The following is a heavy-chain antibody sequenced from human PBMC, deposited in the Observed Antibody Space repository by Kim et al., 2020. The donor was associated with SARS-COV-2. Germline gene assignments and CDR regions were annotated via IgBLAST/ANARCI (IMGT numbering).Heavy chain of an antibody. V-gene: IGHV3-73*01. CDR2: IRSKANGYST. D-gene: IGHD1-1*01. CDR3: PIVPGMRLAYGDAVD. J-gene: IGHJ3*02. CDR1: GFTFSGSA. Sequence: GGSLRLSCAASGFTFSGSAIHWVRQASGKGLEWVGRIRSKANGYSTASAASGYARFTITRDDSNYTQLLNLNSLNTEDTYGAYCPIVPGMRLAYGDAVD.